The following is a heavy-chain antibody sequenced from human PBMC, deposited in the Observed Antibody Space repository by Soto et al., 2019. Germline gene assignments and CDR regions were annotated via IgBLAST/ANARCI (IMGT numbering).Heavy chain of an antibody. V-gene: IGHV3-30-3*01. CDR2: ISYDGSNK. CDR1: GFTFSSYA. J-gene: IGHJ4*02. Sequence: GGSLRLSCAASGFTFSSYAMHWVRQAPGKGLEWVAVISYDGSNKYYADSVKGRFTISRDNSKNTLYLQMNSLRAEDTAVYYCARDLEDIVATIGYFDYWGQGTLVTVSS. D-gene: IGHD5-12*01. CDR3: ARDLEDIVATIGYFDY.